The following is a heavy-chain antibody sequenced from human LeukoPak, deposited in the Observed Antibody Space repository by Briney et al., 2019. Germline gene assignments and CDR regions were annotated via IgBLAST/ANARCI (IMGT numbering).Heavy chain of an antibody. J-gene: IGHJ4*02. D-gene: IGHD3-22*01. CDR2: ISAYNGNT. V-gene: IGHV1-18*01. CDR3: ARDGGYYYDSSTTYYFDY. CDR1: GYTFTSYG. Sequence: ASVKVSCKASGYTFTSYGISSVRQAPGQGLEWMGWISAYNGNTNYAQKLQGRVTMTTDTSTSTSYMELRSLRSDDTAVYYCARDGGYYYDSSTTYYFDYWGQGTLVTVSS.